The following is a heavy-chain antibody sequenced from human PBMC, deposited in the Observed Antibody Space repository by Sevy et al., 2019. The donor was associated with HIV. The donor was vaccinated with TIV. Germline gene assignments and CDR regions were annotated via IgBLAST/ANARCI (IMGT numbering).Heavy chain of an antibody. J-gene: IGHJ4*02. CDR3: ARGPHYYYDSSAFFEY. Sequence: GGSLRLSCTAAGFTFSSYEMNWVRQAPGKGLEWVSSIVNCGSTVYYADSVKGRFTISRDNAKNSLFLQMNSLRAEDTAVYYCARGPHYYYDSSAFFEYWGQGTLVTVSS. V-gene: IGHV3-48*03. CDR2: IVNCGSTV. D-gene: IGHD3-22*01. CDR1: GFTFSSYE.